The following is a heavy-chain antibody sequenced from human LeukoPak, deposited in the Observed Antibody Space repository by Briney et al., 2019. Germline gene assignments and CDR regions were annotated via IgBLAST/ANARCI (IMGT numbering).Heavy chain of an antibody. CDR3: ARHVQDTAMVTSWFDP. D-gene: IGHD5-18*01. CDR1: GYSFTSYW. V-gene: IGHV5-51*01. Sequence: GESLKISCKGSGYSFTSYWIGWVRQMPGKGLGWMGIIYPGDSDTRYSPSFQGQVTISADKSISTAYLQWSSLKASDTAMYYCARHVQDTAMVTSWFDPWGQGTLVTVSS. J-gene: IGHJ5*02. CDR2: IYPGDSDT.